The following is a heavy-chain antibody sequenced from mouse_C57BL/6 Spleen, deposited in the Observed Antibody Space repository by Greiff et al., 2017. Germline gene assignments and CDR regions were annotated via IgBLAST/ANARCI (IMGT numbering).Heavy chain of an antibody. D-gene: IGHD2-5*01. J-gene: IGHJ3*01. V-gene: IGHV3-6*01. Sequence: VQLQQSGPGLVKPSQSLSLTCSVTGYSITSGYYWNWIRQFPGNKLEWMGYISYDGSNNYNPSLKNRISITRDTSKNQFFLKLNSVTTEDTATYYCARDLAYSNYDWFAYWGQGTLVTVSA. CDR3: ARDLAYSNYDWFAY. CDR1: GYSITSGYY. CDR2: ISYDGSN.